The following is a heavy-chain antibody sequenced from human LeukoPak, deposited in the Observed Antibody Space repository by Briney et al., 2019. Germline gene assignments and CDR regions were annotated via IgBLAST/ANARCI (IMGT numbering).Heavy chain of an antibody. CDR1: GFTFSSYA. CDR2: ISGSGGST. D-gene: IGHD2-2*01. Sequence: GGSLRLSCAASGFTFSSYAMSWVRQAPGKGLEWVSAISGSGGSTYYADSVKGRFTISRDNSKNTLYLQMNSLRAEDTAVCYCAKFPPGLLGYCSSTSCQEYFQHWGQGTLVTVSS. J-gene: IGHJ1*01. V-gene: IGHV3-23*01. CDR3: AKFPPGLLGYCSSTSCQEYFQH.